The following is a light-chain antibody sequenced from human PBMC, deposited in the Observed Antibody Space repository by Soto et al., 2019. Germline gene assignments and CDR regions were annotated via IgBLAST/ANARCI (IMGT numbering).Light chain of an antibody. J-gene: IGKJ5*01. CDR2: WAS. CDR1: QSVLHSSNNRNY. V-gene: IGKV4-1*01. CDR3: QQYNSYSPLT. Sequence: DIVMTQSPDSLALSLGERATINCKSSQSVLHSSNNRNYLAWYQQKPGQPPKLLIYWASTRESGVPDRFSGSGSGTDFTLTIASLQPDDFATYYCQQYNSYSPLTFGQGTRLEIK.